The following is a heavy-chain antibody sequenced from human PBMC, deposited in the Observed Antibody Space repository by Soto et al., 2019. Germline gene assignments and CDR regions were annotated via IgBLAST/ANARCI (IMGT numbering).Heavy chain of an antibody. V-gene: IGHV1-18*01. CDR1: GYTFTSYG. Sequence: QVQLVQSGAEVKKPGASVKVSCKASGYTFTSYGISWVRQAPGQGLEWMGWISAYNGNTNYAQKLQGRVTMTTDTSXXXAXLELRSLRSDDTAVYYCATNRIIAAAGGYYYYGMDVWGQGTTVTVSS. CDR2: ISAYNGNT. D-gene: IGHD6-13*01. CDR3: ATNRIIAAAGGYYYYGMDV. J-gene: IGHJ6*02.